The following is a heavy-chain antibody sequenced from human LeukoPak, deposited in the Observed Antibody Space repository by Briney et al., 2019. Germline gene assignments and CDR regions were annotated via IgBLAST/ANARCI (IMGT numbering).Heavy chain of an antibody. J-gene: IGHJ4*02. CDR1: GFTVSSNY. Sequence: PGGSLRLSCAASGFTVSSNYMSWVRQAPGKGLEWVAVISYDGSNKYYADSVKGRFTISRDNSKNTLYLQMNSLTTEDTAVYYCAGGKGTAAPPGDYWGQGTLVTVSS. CDR2: ISYDGSNK. V-gene: IGHV3-30-3*01. D-gene: IGHD6-13*01. CDR3: AGGKGTAAPPGDY.